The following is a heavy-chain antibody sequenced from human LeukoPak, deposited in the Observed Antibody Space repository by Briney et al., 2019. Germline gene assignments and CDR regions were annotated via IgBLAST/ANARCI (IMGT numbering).Heavy chain of an antibody. CDR3: AREGSSSSERAFDY. Sequence: KSSETLSLTCAVYGGSFSGYYWSWIRQPPGKGLEWIGEINHSGSTNYNPSLKSRVTISVDTSKNQFPLKLSSVTAADTAVYYCAREGSSSSERAFDYWGQGTLVTVSS. V-gene: IGHV4-34*01. CDR2: INHSGST. CDR1: GGSFSGYY. J-gene: IGHJ4*02. D-gene: IGHD6-6*01.